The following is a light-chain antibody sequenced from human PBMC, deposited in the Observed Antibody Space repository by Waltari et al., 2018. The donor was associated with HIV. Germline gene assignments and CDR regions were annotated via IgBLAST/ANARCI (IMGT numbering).Light chain of an antibody. Sequence: VLTQSPGTLSSSPGERATPSCRASQSVSSSYFAWYQQKPGQAPRLLIYGASSRAPGIPDRFSGSESGTDFTLTISRLEPEDFAVYYCQQYGSSPRTFGQGAKVEIK. CDR1: QSVSSSY. CDR2: GAS. CDR3: QQYGSSPRT. V-gene: IGKV3-20*01. J-gene: IGKJ1*01.